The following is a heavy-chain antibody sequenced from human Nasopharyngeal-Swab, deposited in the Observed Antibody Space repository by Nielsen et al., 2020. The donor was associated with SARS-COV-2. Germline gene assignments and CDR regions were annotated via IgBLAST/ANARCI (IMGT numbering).Heavy chain of an antibody. V-gene: IGHV3-30*03. CDR1: GFTFSSYG. Sequence: SCAASGFTFSSYGMHWVRQAPGKGLEWVAVISYDGSNKYDADSVKGRFTISRDNSKNTLYLQMNSLRAEDTAVYYCARDLGLGDSVGFFYWGLGTLVTVSS. CDR2: ISYDGSNK. J-gene: IGHJ4*02. D-gene: IGHD3-16*01. CDR3: ARDLGLGDSVGFFY.